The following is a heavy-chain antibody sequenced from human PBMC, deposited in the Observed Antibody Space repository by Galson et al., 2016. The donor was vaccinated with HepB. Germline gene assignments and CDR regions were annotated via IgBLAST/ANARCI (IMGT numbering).Heavy chain of an antibody. Sequence: SLRLSCAASGFTFRSYWMSWVRQAPGKGLEWMANINQAGSEKYSVDSVKGRFTISRDNGKNSLYLQMSSLRVEDAGVYYCARRLDAQRRIAGWGWGMDVWGQGTTATVS. CDR2: INQAGSEK. CDR3: ARRLDAQRRIAGWGWGMDV. CDR1: GFTFRSYW. D-gene: IGHD6-19*01. J-gene: IGHJ6*02. V-gene: IGHV3-7*01.